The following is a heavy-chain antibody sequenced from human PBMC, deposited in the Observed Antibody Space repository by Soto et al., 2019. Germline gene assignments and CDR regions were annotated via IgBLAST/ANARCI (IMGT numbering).Heavy chain of an antibody. CDR2: ISSNGVGT. CDR1: GFTLSGYA. V-gene: IGHV3-64*04. CDR3: AKDQGMSLTQSMYH. Sequence: PGGSLRLSCAASGFTLSGYAMDWVRQAPGKGLEYVSGISSNGVGTYYANSVQGRFTISRDNSKNTLYLQMNSLRAEDTAVYYCAKDQGMSLTQSMYHWGQGTLVTVSS. D-gene: IGHD2-2*01. J-gene: IGHJ4*02.